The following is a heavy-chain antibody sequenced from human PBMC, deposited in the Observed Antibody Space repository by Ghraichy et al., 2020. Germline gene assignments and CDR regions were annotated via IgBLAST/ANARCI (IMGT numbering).Heavy chain of an antibody. V-gene: IGHV4-61*02. CDR2: ISTSGNT. J-gene: IGHJ4*02. Sequence: SETLSLTCTVSGGSISSGSYLWSWIRQPAGKGLEWIGRISTSGNTFYNPSLKSRVTISVDTSKNQFSLELTSVTAADTAIYYCAKSKGDYSVLDNWGQGALVPVSS. CDR1: GGSISSGSYL. D-gene: IGHD4-17*01. CDR3: AKSKGDYSVLDN.